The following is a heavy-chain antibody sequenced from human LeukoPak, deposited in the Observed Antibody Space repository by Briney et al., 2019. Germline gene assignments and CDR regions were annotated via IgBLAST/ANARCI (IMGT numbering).Heavy chain of an antibody. J-gene: IGHJ4*02. CDR1: GFTFSSYS. CDR2: ISSSSSYI. V-gene: IGHV3-21*01. Sequence: GGSLRLSCAASGFTFSSYSMNWVRQAPGKGLEWVSSISSSSSYIYYADSVKGRFTISRDNAKNSLYLQMNSLRAEDTAVYYCARSMAARQGYFDYWGQGTLVTVSS. CDR3: ARSMAARQGYFDY. D-gene: IGHD6-6*01.